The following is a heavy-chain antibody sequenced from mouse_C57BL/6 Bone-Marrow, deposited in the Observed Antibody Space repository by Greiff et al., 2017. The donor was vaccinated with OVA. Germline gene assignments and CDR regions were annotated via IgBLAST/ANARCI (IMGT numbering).Heavy chain of an antibody. V-gene: IGHV3-6*01. CDR3: ARDRWLLDYYAMDY. D-gene: IGHD2-3*01. J-gene: IGHJ4*01. Sequence: EVKLQESGPGLVKPSQSLSLTCSVTGYSITSGYYWNWIRQFPGNKLEWMGYISYDGSNNYNPSLKNRISITRDTSKNQFFLKLNSVTTEDTATYYCARDRWLLDYYAMDYWGQGTSVTVSS. CDR1: GYSITSGYY. CDR2: ISYDGSN.